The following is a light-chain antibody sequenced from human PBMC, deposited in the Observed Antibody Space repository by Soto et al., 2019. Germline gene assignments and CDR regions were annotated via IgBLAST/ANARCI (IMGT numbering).Light chain of an antibody. J-gene: IGKJ1*01. CDR2: GAS. V-gene: IGKV1-5*01. CDR3: QHYNTYPWT. Sequence: DIQMTQSPSTLSASVGDRVTITCRASQSISTWLAWYQHRPGKAPKLLIYGASTLESGVPSRFSGSGSGTEFTLTISSLQPDDFATYYCQHYNTYPWTFGHGTKVESK. CDR1: QSISTW.